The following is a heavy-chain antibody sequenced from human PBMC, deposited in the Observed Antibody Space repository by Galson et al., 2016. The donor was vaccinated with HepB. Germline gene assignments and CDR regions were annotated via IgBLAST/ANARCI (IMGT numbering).Heavy chain of an antibody. CDR2: VSHSSTYV. Sequence: SLRLSCAASGFTFDNYTMNWLRQAPGKGLEWVSSVSHSSTYVYYADSVQGRFTISKDNAKNSLYLEMNNLRVEDTAAFYCARSLGWYFDVWGRGTLVAVSS. V-gene: IGHV3-21*01. D-gene: IGHD6-6*01. CDR1: GFTFDNYT. CDR3: ARSLGWYFDV. J-gene: IGHJ2*01.